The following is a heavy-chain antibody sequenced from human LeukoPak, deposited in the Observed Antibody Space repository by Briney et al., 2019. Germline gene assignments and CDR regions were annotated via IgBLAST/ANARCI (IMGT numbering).Heavy chain of an antibody. V-gene: IGHV3-23*01. CDR3: AKYSGCVVGLCVYYNYYGMDV. J-gene: IGHJ6*02. CDR2: ISCSGGST. Sequence: GGSLRLSCAASGFTFSRYVMRGVRQAPGKGLEGVSAISCSGGSTHYADYVKGRFTIPSDNSKNTLYLQMNRLRAEETAEYYCAKYSGCVVGLCVYYNYYGMDVWGQGTTVTVSS. D-gene: IGHD6-19*01. CDR1: GFTFSRYV.